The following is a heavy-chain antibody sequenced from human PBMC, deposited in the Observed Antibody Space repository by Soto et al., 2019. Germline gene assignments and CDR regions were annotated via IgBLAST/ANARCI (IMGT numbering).Heavy chain of an antibody. CDR2: IYSDGSHQ. CDR1: GFTFSMYG. J-gene: IGHJ4*02. Sequence: QVQLVESGGGVVQPGSSLRLSCEASGFTFSMYGMHWFRQAPGKGLEWVGVIYSDGSHQYYGDSVKGRFTVSRDNSNKMVYLQMTGLRLEDSALYYCARDRRVIPDADMDYWGQGVLVTVSS. V-gene: IGHV3-33*01. CDR3: ARDRRVIPDADMDY. D-gene: IGHD2-21*01.